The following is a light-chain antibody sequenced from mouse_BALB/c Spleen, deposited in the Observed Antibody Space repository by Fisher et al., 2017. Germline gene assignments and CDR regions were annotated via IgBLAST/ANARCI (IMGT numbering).Light chain of an antibody. CDR2: STS. CDR3: QQYHSYPYT. V-gene: IGKV4-61*01. J-gene: IGKJ2*01. Sequence: IVITQSTAIMSASLGEKVTMSCRASSSVNYMYWYQQKPGSSPKLWIYSTSNLASGVPARFSGSGSGTSYSLTISSMEAEDAATYYCQQYHSYPYTFGGGTKLEIK. CDR1: SSVNY.